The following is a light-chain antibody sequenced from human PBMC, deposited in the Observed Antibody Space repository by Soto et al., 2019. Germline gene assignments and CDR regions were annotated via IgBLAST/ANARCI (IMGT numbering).Light chain of an antibody. CDR3: QQYDNLPLT. CDR2: DAS. Sequence: DIQMTQSPSSLSASVGDRVTITCQASQDISNYLNWYQQKQGKAPKLLIDDASNLETGVPSRFSGSGSGTDFTFTISSLQPEDIATYYCQQYDNLPLTFGQGTKVEIK. V-gene: IGKV1-33*01. CDR1: QDISNY. J-gene: IGKJ1*01.